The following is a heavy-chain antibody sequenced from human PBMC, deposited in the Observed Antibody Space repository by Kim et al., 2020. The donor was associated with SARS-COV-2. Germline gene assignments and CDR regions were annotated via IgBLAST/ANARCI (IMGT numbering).Heavy chain of an antibody. J-gene: IGHJ6*02. CDR3: AYDISGRWQSMDV. V-gene: IGHV1-24*01. CDR1: GYTLTELS. D-gene: IGHD3-22*01. Sequence: ASVKVSCKFSGYTLTELSMHWVRQAPGKGLEWMGVFDPEYGETIYAQKFQGRVTMTEDTSTDTAYMELSSLRSEDTAVYYCAYDISGRWQSMDVWGQGTTVTV. CDR2: FDPEYGET.